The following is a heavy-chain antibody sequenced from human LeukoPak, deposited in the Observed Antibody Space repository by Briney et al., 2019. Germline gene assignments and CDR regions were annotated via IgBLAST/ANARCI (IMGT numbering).Heavy chain of an antibody. Sequence: PSETLSLTCTVSGGSISTYYWTWIRQPPGKGLEWIGYIYYTGSTKYNPSLQSRVTMSVDTSKNLFSLKVSSVTAADTAVYYCARGRSNYYGMDVWGQGTTVTVSS. V-gene: IGHV4-59*01. CDR3: ARGRSNYYGMDV. CDR2: IYYTGST. D-gene: IGHD1-26*01. CDR1: GGSISTYY. J-gene: IGHJ6*02.